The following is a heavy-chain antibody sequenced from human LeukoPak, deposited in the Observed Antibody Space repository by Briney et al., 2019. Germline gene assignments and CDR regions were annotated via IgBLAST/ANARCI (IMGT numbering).Heavy chain of an antibody. CDR1: GFIFSDYS. J-gene: IGHJ4*02. D-gene: IGHD1-26*01. Sequence: GGSLRLSCAASGFIFSDYSMNWVRQAPGKGLEWVSSISSSKTYIYYADSVKGRFIISRDNAKNSLYLQMNSLRAEDTAVYYCARDHSGSYYSTPLFDDWGQGTLVTVSS. CDR3: ARDHSGSYYSTPLFDD. CDR2: ISSSKTYI. V-gene: IGHV3-21*06.